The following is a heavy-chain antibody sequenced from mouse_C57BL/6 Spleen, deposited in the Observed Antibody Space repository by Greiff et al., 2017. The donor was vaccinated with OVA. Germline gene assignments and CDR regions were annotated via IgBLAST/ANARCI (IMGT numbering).Heavy chain of an antibody. D-gene: IGHD2-3*01. J-gene: IGHJ2*01. CDR3: ARHRNDDGICLDY. CDR1: GFNIKDYY. Sequence: EVQLQQSGAELVKPGASVKLSCTASGFNIKDYYMHWVKQRPEQGLEWIGRIDPEDGETKYAPKFQGKATITADTSSTTAYLQLSSLPFEDDAVSYCARHRNDDGICLDYWGQGTPLTVSS. V-gene: IGHV14-2*01. CDR2: IDPEDGET.